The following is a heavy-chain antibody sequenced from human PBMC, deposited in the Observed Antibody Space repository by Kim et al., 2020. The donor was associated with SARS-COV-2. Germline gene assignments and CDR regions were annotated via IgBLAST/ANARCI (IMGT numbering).Heavy chain of an antibody. CDR2: IKSKTDGGTT. CDR1: GFTFSNAW. Sequence: GGSLRLSCAASGFTFSNAWMSWVRQAPGKGLEWVGRIKSKTDGGTTDYAAPVKGRFTISRDDSKNTLYLQMNSLKTEDTAVYYCTTKYYYDSSGQLTGWGQGTLVTVSS. V-gene: IGHV3-15*01. D-gene: IGHD3-22*01. CDR3: TTKYYYDSSGQLTG. J-gene: IGHJ4*02.